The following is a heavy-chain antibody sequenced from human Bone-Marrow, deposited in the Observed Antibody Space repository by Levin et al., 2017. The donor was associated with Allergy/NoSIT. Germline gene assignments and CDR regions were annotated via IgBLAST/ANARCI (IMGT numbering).Heavy chain of an antibody. CDR3: AKDLEAYGDYDYYHYTLDV. D-gene: IGHD2-21*02. J-gene: IGHJ6*02. V-gene: IGHV3-30*18. CDR2: ISYDGSNT. Sequence: QPGGSLRLSCAASGFTFITYGMHWVRQAPGKGLDWVALISYDGSNTYFADSVKGRSTISRDNSKNTVDLQMKSLRPEDTAIYYCAKDLEAYGDYDYYHYTLDVWGQGTTVTVSS. CDR1: GFTFITYG.